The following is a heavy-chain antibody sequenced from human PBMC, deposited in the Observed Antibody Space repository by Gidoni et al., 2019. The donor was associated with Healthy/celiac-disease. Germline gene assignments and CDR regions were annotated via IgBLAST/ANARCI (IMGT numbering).Heavy chain of an antibody. D-gene: IGHD3-10*01. CDR2: IYHSGSP. Sequence: QVQLQESGPGLVKPSETLSLTCTVAGYSISSGYYWGWIRQPPGKGLEWIGSIYHSGSPYYNPSLKSRVTISVDTSKNQFSLKLSSVTAADTAVYYCARDTDYYGSGIHWGQGTLVTVSS. CDR3: ARDTDYYGSGIH. CDR1: GYSISSGYY. J-gene: IGHJ4*02. V-gene: IGHV4-38-2*02.